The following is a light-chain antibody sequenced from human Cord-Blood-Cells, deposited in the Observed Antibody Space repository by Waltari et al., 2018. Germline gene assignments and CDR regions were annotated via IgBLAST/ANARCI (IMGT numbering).Light chain of an antibody. CDR2: KDS. J-gene: IGLJ3*02. CDR3: YSAADNNRV. V-gene: IGLV3-27*01. CDR1: VLAKKY. Sequence: SYELTQPSSVSVSPGQTARITCSGDVLAKKYARWFQQKPGQAPVLVIYKDSERPSGIPERFSCSSSGTTVTLTISGAQVEDEADYYCYSAADNNRVFGGGTKLTVL.